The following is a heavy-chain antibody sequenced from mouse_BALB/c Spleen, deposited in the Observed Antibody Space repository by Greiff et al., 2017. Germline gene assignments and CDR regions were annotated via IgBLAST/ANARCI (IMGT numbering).Heavy chain of an antibody. J-gene: IGHJ2*01. Sequence: VQLKQSGAELVKPGASVKLSCTASGFNIKDTYMHWVKQRPEQGLEWIGRIDPANGNTKYDPKFQGKATITADTSSNTAYLQLSSLTSEDTAVYYCVLLVDYWGQGTTLTVSS. D-gene: IGHD1-1*01. V-gene: IGHV14-3*02. CDR3: VLLVDY. CDR1: GFNIKDTY. CDR2: IDPANGNT.